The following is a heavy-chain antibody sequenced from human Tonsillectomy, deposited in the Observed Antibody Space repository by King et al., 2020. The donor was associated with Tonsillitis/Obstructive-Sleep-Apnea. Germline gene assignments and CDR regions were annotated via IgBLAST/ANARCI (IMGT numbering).Heavy chain of an antibody. D-gene: IGHD1-26*01. Sequence: VQLVESGGGVVQPGRSLRLSCAASGFTFSSYGMHWVRQAPGKGLEWVAVIWYDGNNEYYAESVKGRFTISRDNSKNTLYLQMNSLRAEDMAVYYCAREWSGGSWYFDYWGQGILVTVSS. CDR1: GFTFSSYG. J-gene: IGHJ4*02. CDR2: IWYDGNNE. CDR3: AREWSGGSWYFDY. V-gene: IGHV3-33*01.